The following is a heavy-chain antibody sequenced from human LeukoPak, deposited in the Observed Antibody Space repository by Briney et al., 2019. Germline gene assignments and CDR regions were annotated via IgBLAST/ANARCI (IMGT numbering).Heavy chain of an antibody. V-gene: IGHV4-30-2*01. CDR3: GGQFKWFDP. CDR1: GDSISGGGYS. CDR2: IYHGGSA. J-gene: IGHJ5*02. Sequence: SQTLSLTCAVSGDSISGGGYSWSWIRQPPGKGLEWIGYIYHGGSAYYDPSLKSRVNISVDKSKNQFSLELSSVTAADTAVYYSGGQFKWFDPWGQGTLVTVSS. D-gene: IGHD5-24*01.